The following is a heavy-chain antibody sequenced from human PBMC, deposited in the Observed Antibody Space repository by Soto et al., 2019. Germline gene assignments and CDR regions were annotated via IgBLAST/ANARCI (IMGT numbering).Heavy chain of an antibody. V-gene: IGHV3-23*01. CDR1: GFTFSSYA. CDR2: ISGSGGST. D-gene: IGHD2-2*01. CDR3: AKGAYCSSTSCYSQFDY. J-gene: IGHJ4*02. Sequence: SCKASGFTFSSYAMSWVRQAPGKGLEWVSAISGSGGSTYYADSVKGRFTISRDNSKNTLYLQMNSLRAEDTAVYYCAKGAYCSSTSCYSQFDYWGQGTLVTVSS.